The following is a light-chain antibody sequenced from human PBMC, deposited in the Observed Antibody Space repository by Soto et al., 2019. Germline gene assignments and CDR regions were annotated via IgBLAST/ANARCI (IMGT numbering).Light chain of an antibody. CDR1: QSVSSSY. CDR3: QQYGSSPTKT. V-gene: IGKV3-20*01. J-gene: IGKJ1*01. CDR2: GAS. Sequence: EIVLTQSPGTLSLSPGERATLSCRASQSVSSSYLAWYQQKPGQAHRLIIYGASSRATGIPDRFSGSGSGTDFTLTISRLEPEDFAVYYCQQYGSSPTKTFGQGTKVDIK.